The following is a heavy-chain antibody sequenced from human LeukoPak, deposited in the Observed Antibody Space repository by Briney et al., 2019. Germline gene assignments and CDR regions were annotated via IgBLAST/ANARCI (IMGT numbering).Heavy chain of an antibody. CDR3: ARDAYYCSSTSCYTDWFDP. CDR2: IYYSGST. D-gene: IGHD2-2*02. Sequence: PSETLSLTCTVSGGSISSSSYYWGWIRQPPGKGLEWIGSIYYSGSTYYNPSLKSRVTISVDTSKNQFSLKLSSVTAADTAVYYCARDAYYCSSTSCYTDWFDPWGQGTLVTVSS. J-gene: IGHJ5*02. V-gene: IGHV4-39*07. CDR1: GGSISSSSYY.